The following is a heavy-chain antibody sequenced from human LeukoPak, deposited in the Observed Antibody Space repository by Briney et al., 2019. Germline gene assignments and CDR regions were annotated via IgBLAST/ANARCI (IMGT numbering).Heavy chain of an antibody. CDR1: GYTFTSYG. CDR3: ARDRIYDSSGYYYGY. CDR2: ISAYNGNT. V-gene: IGHV1-18*01. D-gene: IGHD3-22*01. J-gene: IGHJ4*02. Sequence: ASVTVSCKASGYTFTSYGISWVRQAPGQGLEWMGWISAYNGNTNYAQRLQGRVTMTTDTSTSTAYMELRSLRSDDTAVYYCARDRIYDSSGYYYGYWGQGTLVTVSS.